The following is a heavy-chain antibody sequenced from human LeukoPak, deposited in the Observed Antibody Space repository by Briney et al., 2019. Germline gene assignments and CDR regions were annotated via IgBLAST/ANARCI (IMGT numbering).Heavy chain of an antibody. D-gene: IGHD5-18*01. V-gene: IGHV3-30*02. CDR1: VFTFSSYG. CDR3: AKPGFGSYGCIDY. Sequence: GGALRLSCAASVFTFSSYGMHWVRQAPGKGLEWVAFIRYDGSNKYYADSVKGRFTISRDNSKNTLYLQMNSLRAEDTAVYYCAKPGFGSYGCIDYWGQGTLVTVSS. J-gene: IGHJ4*02. CDR2: IRYDGSNK.